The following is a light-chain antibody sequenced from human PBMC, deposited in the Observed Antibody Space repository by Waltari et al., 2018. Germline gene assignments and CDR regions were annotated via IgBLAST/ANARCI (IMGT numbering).Light chain of an antibody. CDR1: QPILHTSNNEIS. CDR2: WAS. Sequence: DVVMTQSPDSLTVSLGERATINCKSSQPILHTSNNEISLTWYQHKPGQPPRLLIYWASSRASVVPDRFSGSGSGTDFTLTISSLQAEDVAVYYCQQYYTTPYTFGQGTKLEIK. V-gene: IGKV4-1*01. J-gene: IGKJ2*01. CDR3: QQYYTTPYT.